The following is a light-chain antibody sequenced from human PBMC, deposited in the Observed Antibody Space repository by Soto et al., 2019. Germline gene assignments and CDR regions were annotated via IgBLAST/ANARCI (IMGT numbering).Light chain of an antibody. Sequence: QSVLTQPASVSGSPGQSITISCTGTSSDVGAYNYVSWYQQHPGKAPKLMISEVTNRPSGVSNRFSGSKSGNTASLTISGLQAEDEADYYCSSYTSSSTVVFGGGTKVTVL. CDR2: EVT. CDR3: SSYTSSSTVV. V-gene: IGLV2-14*01. CDR1: SSDVGAYNY. J-gene: IGLJ2*01.